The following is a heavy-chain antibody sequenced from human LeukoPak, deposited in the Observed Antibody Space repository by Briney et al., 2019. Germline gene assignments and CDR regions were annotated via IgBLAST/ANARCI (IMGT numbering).Heavy chain of an antibody. CDR1: GYTFTSYD. D-gene: IGHD6-13*01. J-gene: IGHJ4*02. Sequence: GASVTVSFTASGYTFTSYDINWVRQVTGQGLEWMGWMNPNSGNTGYAQKFQGRVTMTRNTSISTAYMELSSLRSEDTAVYYCARGYSSSWYNANHFDYWGQGTLVTVSS. CDR3: ARGYSSSWYNANHFDY. V-gene: IGHV1-8*01. CDR2: MNPNSGNT.